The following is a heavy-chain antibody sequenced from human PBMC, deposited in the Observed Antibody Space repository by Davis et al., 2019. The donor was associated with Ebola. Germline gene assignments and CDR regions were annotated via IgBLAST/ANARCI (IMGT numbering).Heavy chain of an antibody. CDR2: ISGYTANT. Sequence: AASVKVSCKASGYTFTSYGFSWVRQAPGQGLEWMGWISGYTANTNYAQKFQGRVTITADKSTSTAYMELSSLRSEDTAVYYCARGIAAANDYWGQGTLVTVSS. V-gene: IGHV1-18*01. D-gene: IGHD6-13*01. CDR3: ARGIAAANDY. CDR1: GYTFTSYG. J-gene: IGHJ4*02.